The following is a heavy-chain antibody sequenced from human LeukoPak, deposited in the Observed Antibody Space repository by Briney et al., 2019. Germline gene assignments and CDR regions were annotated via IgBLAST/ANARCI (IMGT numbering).Heavy chain of an antibody. CDR3: GRVVYSRFGELLYEYGAFDI. Sequence: GGSLRLSCAASGFTFSRSGMHWVRQAPGKGLEWVAVISYDGSNKYYADSVKGRFTISRDNAKNTLYLQMNSLRAEDTAVYYCGRVVYSRFGELLYEYGAFDIWGQGTMVTVSS. V-gene: IGHV3-33*05. J-gene: IGHJ3*02. CDR1: GFTFSRSG. D-gene: IGHD3-10*01. CDR2: ISYDGSNK.